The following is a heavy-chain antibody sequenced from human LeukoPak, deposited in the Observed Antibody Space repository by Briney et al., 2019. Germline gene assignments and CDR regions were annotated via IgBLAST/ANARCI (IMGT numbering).Heavy chain of an antibody. D-gene: IGHD2-15*01. V-gene: IGHV5-51*01. J-gene: IGHJ6*02. CDR2: IYPGDSDT. Sequence: GESLKISCKGSGYSFTNYWIGWVRQMPGKGLEWMGIIYPGDSDTRYSLSFQGQVTISADKSISTAYLQWSSLKASDTAMYYCARRKYCSGGSCHGYYYYGMDVWGQGTTVTVSS. CDR1: GYSFTNYW. CDR3: ARRKYCSGGSCHGYYYYGMDV.